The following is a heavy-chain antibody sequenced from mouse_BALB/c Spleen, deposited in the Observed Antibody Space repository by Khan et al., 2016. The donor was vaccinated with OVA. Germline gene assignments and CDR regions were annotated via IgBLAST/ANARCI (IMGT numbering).Heavy chain of an antibody. V-gene: IGHV1-53*01. Sequence: QIQLVQSGAELVKPGASVTLSCKASGYTFTSYYMYWVKQRPGQGLEWIGDINPSNGDTYFNEKFKNKATLTVDKSSSTTYMQLSSLTSEDSAVYYCTRGVYGGFASWGQGTLVAFSA. CDR3: TRGVYGGFAS. J-gene: IGHJ3*01. D-gene: IGHD1-1*01. CDR2: INPSNGDT. CDR1: GYTFTSYY.